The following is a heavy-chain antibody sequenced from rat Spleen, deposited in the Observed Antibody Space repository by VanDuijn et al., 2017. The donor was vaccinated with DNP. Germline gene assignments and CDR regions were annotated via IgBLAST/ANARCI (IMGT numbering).Heavy chain of an antibody. CDR3: AASFGVDFFFDY. J-gene: IGHJ2*01. CDR2: IIFDGSRT. D-gene: IGHD4-3*01. Sequence: EVQLVESGGGLVRPGRSLTLSCGVSGFTFSDYNMAWVRQSPKKGLEWVATIIFDGSRTYYRDSVKGRFTISRDNAKSTLYLQMDSLRSEDTATYYCAASFGVDFFFDYWGQGVMVTVSS. CDR1: GFTFSDYN. V-gene: IGHV5S10*01.